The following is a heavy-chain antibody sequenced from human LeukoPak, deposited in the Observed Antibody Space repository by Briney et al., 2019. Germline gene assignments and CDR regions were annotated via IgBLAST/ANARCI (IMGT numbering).Heavy chain of an antibody. Sequence: PGGSLRLSCGASGFTFSSEEMNWVRQAPGKGLEWVSYISSSGSPTYYADSVKGRFTISRDNAKNSLYLQMNSLRVEDTAVYYCARENYYSGDAFDIWGQGTMVTVSS. J-gene: IGHJ3*02. CDR2: ISSSGSPT. CDR1: GFTFSSEE. V-gene: IGHV3-48*03. CDR3: ARENYYSGDAFDI. D-gene: IGHD3-10*01.